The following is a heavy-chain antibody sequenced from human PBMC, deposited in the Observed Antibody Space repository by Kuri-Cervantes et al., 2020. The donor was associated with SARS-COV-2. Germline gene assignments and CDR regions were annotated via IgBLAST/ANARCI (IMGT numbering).Heavy chain of an antibody. Sequence: ASVKVSCKASGYTFTGYYMHWVRQAPGQGLEWMGWINPNSGGTNYAQKFQGWVPTTRDTSISAAYLQWSSLKASDTAMYYCARQRVDSNYGGGDYYYGMDVWGQGTTVTVSS. V-gene: IGHV1-2*04. CDR2: INPNSGGT. D-gene: IGHD4-11*01. CDR3: ARQRVDSNYGGGDYYYGMDV. CDR1: GYTFTGYY. J-gene: IGHJ6*02.